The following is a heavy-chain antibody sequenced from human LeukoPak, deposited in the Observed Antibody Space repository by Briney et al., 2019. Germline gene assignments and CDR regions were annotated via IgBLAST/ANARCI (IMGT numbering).Heavy chain of an antibody. CDR1: GGSFTNYY. J-gene: IGHJ5*02. CDR3: ARGPGILGLSP. D-gene: IGHD3-16*01. CDR2: INHSGDT. Sequence: PSETLSLTCNVSGGSFTNYYWSWIRQTPEKGLEWIGQINHSGDTSYNPSLRSRMTLSVDRSKNQFSLKVTSVTAAGTGVYYCARGPGILGLSPWGQGTLVTVSS. V-gene: IGHV4-34*01.